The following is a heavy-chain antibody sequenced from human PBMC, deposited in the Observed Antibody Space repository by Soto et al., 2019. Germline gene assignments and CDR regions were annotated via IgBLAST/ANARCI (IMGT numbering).Heavy chain of an antibody. CDR1: GGTFSKYA. CDR3: ARHVDTGLPFHYYFYGMDV. V-gene: IGHV1-69*01. CDR2: IIPIFQTA. J-gene: IGHJ6*02. Sequence: QVQLVQSGAEVKKPGSSVKVSCKASGGTFSKYAISWVRQAPGQGLEWMGGIIPIFQTANYPQKFQGRITITADESSSTAYMALSSLRSEDTAIYYCARHVDTGLPFHYYFYGMDVWGQGTTVTVSS. D-gene: IGHD5-18*01.